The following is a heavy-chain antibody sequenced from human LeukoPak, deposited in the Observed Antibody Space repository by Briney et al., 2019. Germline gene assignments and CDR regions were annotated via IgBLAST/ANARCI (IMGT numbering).Heavy chain of an antibody. CDR1: GFTFSSYS. D-gene: IGHD3-3*01. CDR3: AKAGRPFVETNDFDY. V-gene: IGHV3-21*04. CDR2: ISSSSSYI. Sequence: PGGSLRLSCAASGFTFSSYSMNWVRQAPGKGLEWVSSISSSSSYIYYADSVKGRFTISRDNAKNSLYLQMNSLRAEDTALYYCAKAGRPFVETNDFDYWGQGTLVTVSS. J-gene: IGHJ4*02.